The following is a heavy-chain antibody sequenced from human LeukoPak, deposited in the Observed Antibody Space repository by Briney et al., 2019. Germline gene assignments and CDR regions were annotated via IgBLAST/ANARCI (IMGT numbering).Heavy chain of an antibody. CDR2: IYYSGST. J-gene: IGHJ4*02. D-gene: IGHD6-13*01. CDR3: ARVSPYNNSWNYDY. Sequence: SQTLSLTCTVSDGSISSGDYYWGWIRQPPGKGLEWIGYIYYSGSTYYNPSLKSRVTISVETSKNQFSLKLSSVTAADTVADYCARVSPYNNSWNYDYWGQGTLVTVSS. CDR1: DGSISSGDYY. V-gene: IGHV4-30-4*08.